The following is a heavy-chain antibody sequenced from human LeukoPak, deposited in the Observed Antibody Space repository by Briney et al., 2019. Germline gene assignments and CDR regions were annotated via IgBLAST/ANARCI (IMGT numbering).Heavy chain of an antibody. D-gene: IGHD6-13*01. J-gene: IGHJ4*02. CDR1: GFTLSNFA. Sequence: GGSLRLSCTASGFTLSNFAMHWVRQSPDKGLQYVSAISTNGSRTFYADSVKGRFIISRDNSKNTLYLQMGSLRGEDTAVYYCARGLAAAGYYWGQGTLVTVSS. V-gene: IGHV3-64*02. CDR3: ARGLAAAGYY. CDR2: ISTNGSRT.